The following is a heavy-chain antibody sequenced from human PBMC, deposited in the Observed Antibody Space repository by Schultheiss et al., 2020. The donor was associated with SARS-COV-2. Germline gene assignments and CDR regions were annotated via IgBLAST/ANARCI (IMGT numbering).Heavy chain of an antibody. D-gene: IGHD3-10*01. CDR3: AKDSGWFGELVGYYGMDV. Sequence: GGSLRLSCAASGFTFSDYYMSWVRQAPGKGLEWVAVISYDGSNKYYADSVKGRFTISRDNSKNTLYLQMNSLRAEDTAVYYCAKDSGWFGELVGYYGMDVWGQGTTVTVSS. CDR1: GFTFSDYY. V-gene: IGHV3-30*18. CDR2: ISYDGSNK. J-gene: IGHJ6*02.